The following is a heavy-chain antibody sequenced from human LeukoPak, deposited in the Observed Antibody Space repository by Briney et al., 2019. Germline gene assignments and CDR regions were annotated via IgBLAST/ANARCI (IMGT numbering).Heavy chain of an antibody. CDR1: GFTFSNYA. CDR3: ARGMYDFWSGYYHWFDP. Sequence: GGSLRLSCAASGFTFSNYAMSWVRQAPGKGLEWISAVSGSGDRTYYAGSVKGRFTISRDNSKNIVYLRMNSLRAEDTAVYYCARGMYDFWSGYYHWFDPWGQGTLVTVSS. CDR2: VSGSGDRT. D-gene: IGHD3-3*01. V-gene: IGHV3-23*01. J-gene: IGHJ5*02.